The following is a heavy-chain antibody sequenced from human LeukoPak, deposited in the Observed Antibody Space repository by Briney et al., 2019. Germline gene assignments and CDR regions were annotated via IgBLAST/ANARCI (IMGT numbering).Heavy chain of an antibody. D-gene: IGHD5-12*01. CDR1: GGSITSSTYY. V-gene: IGHV4-39*01. J-gene: IGHJ4*02. Sequence: PSETLSLTCTASGGSITSSTYYWGGIRQPPGKGLEWIGSIYYSGTTYYNPSLKSRVTISVDTSKNQFSLKVSSVTAADTAVYYCVRQNLLVATSNPTFDYWGQGTLVTVSS. CDR3: VRQNLLVATSNPTFDY. CDR2: IYYSGTT.